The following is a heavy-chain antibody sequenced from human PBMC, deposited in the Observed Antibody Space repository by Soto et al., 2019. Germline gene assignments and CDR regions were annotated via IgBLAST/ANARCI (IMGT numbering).Heavy chain of an antibody. CDR3: ARTTPTVTNQAIFDY. V-gene: IGHV4-59*08. CDR1: GGSISSYY. J-gene: IGHJ4*02. Sequence: PSETLSLTCAVCGGSISSYYWSGIRQPPGKGLEWIGYIYYSGSTNYNPSLKSRVTISVDTSKNQFSLKLSSVTAADTAVYYCARTTPTVTNQAIFDYWGQGTLVTVSS. D-gene: IGHD4-17*01. CDR2: IYYSGST.